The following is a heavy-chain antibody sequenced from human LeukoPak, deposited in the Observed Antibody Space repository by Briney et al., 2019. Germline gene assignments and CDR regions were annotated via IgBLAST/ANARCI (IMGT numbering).Heavy chain of an antibody. V-gene: IGHV3-11*06. CDR3: ARGDYYDSSGYSQYFQH. CDR1: GFTFSDYY. Sequence: GGSLRLSCAASGFTFSDYYMSWIRQAPGKGLEWVSYIRSSGRYTNYADSVKGRFSISRDNAKNSLYLQMNSLRAEDTAVYYCARGDYYDSSGYSQYFQHWGQGTLVTVSS. D-gene: IGHD3-22*01. CDR2: IRSSGRYT. J-gene: IGHJ1*01.